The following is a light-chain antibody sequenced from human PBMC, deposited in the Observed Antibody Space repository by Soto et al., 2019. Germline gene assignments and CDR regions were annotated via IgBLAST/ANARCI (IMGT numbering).Light chain of an antibody. CDR1: QSVCRRY. Sequence: EIVLTQSPGTLSLSPREKATLSCKASQSVCRRYLAWYQQKPGPAPRLLIYCASSRATGIPDRFSGSGSGTDFTLTISRLEPEDFAVYYCQQYGSTPLTFGGGTKVDIK. CDR3: QQYGSTPLT. V-gene: IGKV3-20*01. CDR2: CAS. J-gene: IGKJ4*01.